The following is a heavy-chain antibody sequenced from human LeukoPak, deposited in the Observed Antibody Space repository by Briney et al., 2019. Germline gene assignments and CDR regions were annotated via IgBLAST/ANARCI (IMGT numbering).Heavy chain of an antibody. V-gene: IGHV3-21*01. J-gene: IGHJ4*02. Sequence: GGSLRLSCAASGFTFSSYSMNWVRQAPGKGLEWVSSISSSSSYIYYADSVKGRFTISRDNAKNSLYLQMNSLRAEDTAVYYCARDRFLYSSGWYGGNDYWGQGTLVTVSS. CDR1: GFTFSSYS. D-gene: IGHD6-19*01. CDR3: ARDRFLYSSGWYGGNDY. CDR2: ISSSSSYI.